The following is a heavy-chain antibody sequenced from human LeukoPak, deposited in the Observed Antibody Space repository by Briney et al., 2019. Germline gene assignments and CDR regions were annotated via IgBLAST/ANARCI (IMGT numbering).Heavy chain of an antibody. D-gene: IGHD3-9*01. J-gene: IGHJ2*01. CDR1: GGSISSSSYY. Sequence: SETLSLTCTVSGGSISSSSYYWGWIRQPPGKGLEWIGSIYYSGSTYYNPSLKSRVTTSVDTSKNQFSLKLSSVTAADTAVYHCASLEGDILTGYYFGVFDLWGRGTLVTVSS. V-gene: IGHV4-39*01. CDR2: IYYSGST. CDR3: ASLEGDILTGYYFGVFDL.